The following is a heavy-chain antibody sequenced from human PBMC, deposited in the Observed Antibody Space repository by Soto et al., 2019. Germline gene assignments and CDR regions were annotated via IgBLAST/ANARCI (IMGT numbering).Heavy chain of an antibody. D-gene: IGHD3-9*01. CDR2: IYWDDGK. Sequence: ESGATVVNPTHTRTLTCTFSVFSRSAMGVGGAWIRQAPGKVLEWLGLIYWDDGKRYSPSLKTVLNITTDTSNTQVVLTLPNVDPVDTATYSCAHRPAYGISPGSYPFDYWGQGSLVTVSS. CDR3: AHRPAYGISPGSYPFDY. CDR1: VFSRSAMGVG. V-gene: IGHV2-5*02. J-gene: IGHJ4*02.